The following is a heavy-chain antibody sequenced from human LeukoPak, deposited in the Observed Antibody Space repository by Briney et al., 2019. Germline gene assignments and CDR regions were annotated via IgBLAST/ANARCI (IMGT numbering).Heavy chain of an antibody. CDR2: INHSGST. Sequence: SETLSLTCAVYGGSFSGYYWSWIRQPPGKGLEWIGEINHSGSTNYNPSLKSRVTISVDTSENQFSLKLSSVTAADTAVYYCARGGVNSFWSGYYYYFDYWGQGTLVTVSS. CDR1: GGSFSGYY. J-gene: IGHJ4*02. CDR3: ARGGVNSFWSGYYYYFDY. V-gene: IGHV4-34*01. D-gene: IGHD3-3*01.